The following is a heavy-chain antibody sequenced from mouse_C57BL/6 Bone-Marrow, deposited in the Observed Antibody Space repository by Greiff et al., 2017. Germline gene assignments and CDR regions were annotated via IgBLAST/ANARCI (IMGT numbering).Heavy chain of an antibody. Sequence: EVQRVESGGGLVKPGGSLKLSCAASGFTFSSYAMSWVRQTPEKRLEWVATISDGGSYTYYPDNVKGRFTISRDNAKNTLYLQMCHLKSEDTTMYYCASSFFYYAMDYWGQGTSATVSS. CDR1: GFTFSSYA. J-gene: IGHJ4*01. CDR3: ASSFFYYAMDY. D-gene: IGHD1-1*01. CDR2: ISDGGSYT. V-gene: IGHV5-4*01.